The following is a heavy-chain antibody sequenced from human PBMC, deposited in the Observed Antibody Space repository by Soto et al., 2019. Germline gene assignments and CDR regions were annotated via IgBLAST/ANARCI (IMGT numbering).Heavy chain of an antibody. J-gene: IGHJ4*02. Sequence: SETLSLTCAVYGGSFSTYYWTWIRQPPGKGLEWIGEINPSGSTNYNPSLKSRVTISVDTSKNQFSLRLTSVTAADTAVYYCARGNSRYSGLWGQGILVTVSS. D-gene: IGHD5-12*01. CDR1: GGSFSTYY. CDR2: INPSGST. V-gene: IGHV4-34*01. CDR3: ARGNSRYSGL.